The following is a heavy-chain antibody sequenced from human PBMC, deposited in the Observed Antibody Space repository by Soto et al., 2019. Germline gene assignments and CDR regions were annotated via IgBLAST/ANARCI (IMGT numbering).Heavy chain of an antibody. Sequence: SETLSLTCTVSGGSISSYYWSWIRQPPGKGLEWIGYIYYSGSTNYNPSLKSRVTISVDTSKNQFSLKLSSVTAADTAVYYCARVNYDILTGYYGLDYWGQGTLVTVSS. J-gene: IGHJ4*02. D-gene: IGHD3-9*01. V-gene: IGHV4-59*01. CDR3: ARVNYDILTGYYGLDY. CDR1: GGSISSYY. CDR2: IYYSGST.